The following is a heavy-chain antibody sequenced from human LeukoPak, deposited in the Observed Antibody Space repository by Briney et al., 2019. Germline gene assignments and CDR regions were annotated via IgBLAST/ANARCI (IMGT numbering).Heavy chain of an antibody. CDR1: GYTLSSYG. D-gene: IGHD2-21*02. CDR2: ISIYKGNT. J-gene: IGHJ4*02. Sequence: ASVKVSCKASGYTLSSYGVNWVRQAPGQRLEWMGRISIYKGNTNYAQILQGRVTMTTDTSTSTVYMEPRSLRSDDTAVYYCASNPRGDSLTFDYWGQGTLVTVSS. CDR3: ASNPRGDSLTFDY. V-gene: IGHV1-18*04.